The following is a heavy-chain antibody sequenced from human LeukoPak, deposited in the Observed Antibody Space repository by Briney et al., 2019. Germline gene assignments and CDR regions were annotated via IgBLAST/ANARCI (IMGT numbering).Heavy chain of an antibody. Sequence: SETLSLTCTVSGGSISSSSYYWGWIRQPPGKGLEWIGNIYYGGSTYYNPSLKSRVTISVDTSKNQFSLKLTSMTAADTAVYYCARPYSSSDWYFDLWGRGTLVTVSS. CDR2: IYYGGST. V-gene: IGHV4-39*01. D-gene: IGHD6-6*01. CDR3: ARPYSSSDWYFDL. J-gene: IGHJ2*01. CDR1: GGSISSSSYY.